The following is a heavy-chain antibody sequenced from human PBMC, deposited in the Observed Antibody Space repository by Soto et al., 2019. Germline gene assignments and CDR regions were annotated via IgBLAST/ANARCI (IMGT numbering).Heavy chain of an antibody. V-gene: IGHV3-23*01. J-gene: IGHJ3*02. Sequence: PGGSLRLSCAASGFTFSNYVMSWVRQAPGKGLEWVSAVSNSGGSTYYADSVKGRFTIFRDNSKNTLYLQMNSLRAEDTAVYYCAKSNRGDGYKNAFDIWGQGTMVTVSS. CDR2: VSNSGGST. CDR3: AKSNRGDGYKNAFDI. D-gene: IGHD5-12*01. CDR1: GFTFSNYV.